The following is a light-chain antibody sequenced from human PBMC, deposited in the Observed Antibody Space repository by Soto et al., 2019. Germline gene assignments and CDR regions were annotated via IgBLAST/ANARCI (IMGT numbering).Light chain of an antibody. Sequence: SYELTQSPSVSVSPGQTARITCSGDALPKKYVYWYQLRPGQAPLLIVYKDNERPSGIPERFSGSSSWPTATLTISGVQAEDEADYYCQSIDGTGSLYVFGGGTKVTVL. CDR1: ALPKKY. J-gene: IGLJ1*01. V-gene: IGLV3-25*03. CDR3: QSIDGTGSLYV. CDR2: KDN.